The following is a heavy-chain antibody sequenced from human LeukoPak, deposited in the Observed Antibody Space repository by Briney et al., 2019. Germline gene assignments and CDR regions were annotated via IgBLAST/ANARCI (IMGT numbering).Heavy chain of an antibody. CDR1: GGTFSGYA. CDR2: IIPIFGTA. Sequence: SVKVSCKASGGTFSGYAISWVRQAPGQGLEWMGGIIPIFGTANYAQKFQGRVTITTDESTSTAYMELSSLRSEDTAVYYCAREGMAGDAFDIWGQGTMVTVSS. V-gene: IGHV1-69*05. CDR3: AREGMAGDAFDI. J-gene: IGHJ3*02. D-gene: IGHD1-14*01.